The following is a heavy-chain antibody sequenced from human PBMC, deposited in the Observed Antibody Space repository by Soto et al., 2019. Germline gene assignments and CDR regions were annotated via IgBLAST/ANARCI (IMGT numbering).Heavy chain of an antibody. V-gene: IGHV1-69*01. CDR2: IMPMFGST. Sequence: QVQLVQSGAAVRKPGSSVKVSCKGSGVTFSNYGISWVRQAPGQGLEWMGGIMPMFGSTNYAQKFQGRVTMTADASASTVYMELSSMRSEDTAVYYCARRYNYGHQFYHYGMDVGGQWTTVPVS. CDR1: GVTFSNYG. D-gene: IGHD3-10*01. J-gene: IGHJ6*02. CDR3: ARRYNYGHQFYHYGMDV.